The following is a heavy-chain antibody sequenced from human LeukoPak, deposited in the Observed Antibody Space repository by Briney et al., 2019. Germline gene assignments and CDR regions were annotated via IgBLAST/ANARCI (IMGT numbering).Heavy chain of an antibody. Sequence: ASVKVSCKASGYTFTSYDINWVRQATGQGLEWMGWMNPNSGNTGYAQKFQGRVTVTRDTSTSTVHMELSGLRSEDTAVYYCARDQEAFDYWGQGTLVTVSS. J-gene: IGHJ4*02. CDR2: MNPNSGNT. V-gene: IGHV1-8*01. CDR1: GYTFTSYD. CDR3: ARDQEAFDY.